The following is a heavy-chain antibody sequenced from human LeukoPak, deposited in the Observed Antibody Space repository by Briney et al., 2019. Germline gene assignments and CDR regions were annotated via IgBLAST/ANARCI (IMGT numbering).Heavy chain of an antibody. J-gene: IGHJ4*02. Sequence: ASVKVSCKASGGTFSSYAISWVRQAPGRGLEWMGGIIPIFGTANYAQKFQGRVTITTDESTSTAYMELSSLRSEDTAVYYCARGAESGSLRRPFDYWGQGTLVTVSS. CDR2: IIPIFGTA. D-gene: IGHD1-26*01. V-gene: IGHV1-69*05. CDR3: ARGAESGSLRRPFDY. CDR1: GGTFSSYA.